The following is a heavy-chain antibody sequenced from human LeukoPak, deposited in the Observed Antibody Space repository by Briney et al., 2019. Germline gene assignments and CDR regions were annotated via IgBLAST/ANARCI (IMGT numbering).Heavy chain of an antibody. V-gene: IGHV4-34*01. CDR1: GGSFSGYY. CDR2: INHSGST. Sequence: SETLSLTCAVYGGSFSGYYWSWIRQPPGKGLEWIGEINHSGSTNYNPSLKSRVTISVDTSKNQFSLKLSSVTAADTAVYYCARHTTVEDYYYGMDVWGQGTTVTVSS. CDR3: ARHTTVEDYYYGMDV. J-gene: IGHJ6*02. D-gene: IGHD4-23*01.